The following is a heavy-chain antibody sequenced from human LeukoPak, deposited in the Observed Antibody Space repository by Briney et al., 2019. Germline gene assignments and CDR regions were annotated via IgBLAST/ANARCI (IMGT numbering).Heavy chain of an antibody. J-gene: IGHJ1*01. Sequence: SVKVSCKASGYTFSDYYIHWVGQAPGEGLEWVGWVFPRSGDTYYSQRFHGRVTMTKSTSIYTAYMKLSRLESDDTGVYFCARPPRDLVSAAPFPFWGQGTLVTVSS. V-gene: IGHV1-2*02. D-gene: IGHD2-21*01. CDR1: GYTFSDYY. CDR3: ARPPRDLVSAAPFPF. CDR2: VFPRSGDT.